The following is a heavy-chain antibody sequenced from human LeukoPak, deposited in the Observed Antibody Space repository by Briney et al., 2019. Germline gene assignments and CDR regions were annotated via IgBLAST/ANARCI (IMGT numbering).Heavy chain of an antibody. CDR3: ARDRRWLPSGAFDI. Sequence: ASVKVSCKASGYTFTSYGIGWVRQAPGQGLEWMGWISAYNGNTNYAQKLQGRVTMTTDTSTSTAYMELRSLRSDDTAVYYCARDRRWLPSGAFDIWGQGTMVTVSS. CDR1: GYTFTSYG. CDR2: ISAYNGNT. V-gene: IGHV1-18*01. D-gene: IGHD5-24*01. J-gene: IGHJ3*02.